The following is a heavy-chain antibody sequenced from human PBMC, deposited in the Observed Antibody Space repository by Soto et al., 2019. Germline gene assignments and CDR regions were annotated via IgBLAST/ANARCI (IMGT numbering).Heavy chain of an antibody. CDR3: ANGDYYYGMDV. J-gene: IGHJ6*02. Sequence: PGGSLRLSCAASGFTFSDYYMSWIRQAPGKGLEWVSYISSSSSYTNYADSVKGRFTISRDNAKNSLYLQMNSLRAEDTAVYYCANGDYYYGMDVWGQGTTVTVSS. CDR2: ISSSSSYT. CDR1: GFTFSDYY. V-gene: IGHV3-11*06.